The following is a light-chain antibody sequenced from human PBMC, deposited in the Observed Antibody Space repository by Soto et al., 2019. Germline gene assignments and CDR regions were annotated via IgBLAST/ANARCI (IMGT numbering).Light chain of an antibody. Sequence: DIQMTQSPSSLSASVGDGVTITCRASQSISSYLNWYQQKPGKAPKRLIYAASSLHSGVPSRFSGSASGTEFTLTISSLQSEDFATYYCQHYNSYSEAFGQGTKVDIK. CDR2: AAS. CDR1: QSISSY. J-gene: IGKJ1*01. CDR3: QHYNSYSEA. V-gene: IGKV1-17*01.